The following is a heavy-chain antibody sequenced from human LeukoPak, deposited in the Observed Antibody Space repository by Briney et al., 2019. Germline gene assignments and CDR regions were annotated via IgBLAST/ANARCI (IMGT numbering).Heavy chain of an antibody. CDR2: IYYSGST. V-gene: IGHV4-59*08. D-gene: IGHD6-19*01. CDR3: ASVGYSSGWSGVYFDY. J-gene: IGHJ4*02. Sequence: TSSETLSLTCTVSGGSISSYYWSWIRQPPGKGLEWIGYIYYSGSTNYNPSLKSRVTISVDTSKNQFSLKLSSVTAADTAVYYCASVGYSSGWSGVYFDYWGQGTLVTVSS. CDR1: GGSISSYY.